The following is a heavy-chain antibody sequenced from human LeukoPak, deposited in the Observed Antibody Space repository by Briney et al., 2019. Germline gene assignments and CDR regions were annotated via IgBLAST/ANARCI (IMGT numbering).Heavy chain of an antibody. V-gene: IGHV4-61*01. CDR3: ARKGGATFDY. D-gene: IGHD1-26*01. J-gene: IGHJ4*02. CDR2: IYYSGST. CDR1: GGSVSSGSYY. Sequence: SETLSLTCTVSGGSVSSGSYYWSWIRQPPGKGLEWIGYIYYSGSTNYNPSLKSRVTISVDTSKNQFSLKLSSVTAADTAVYYCARKGGATFDYWGQGTLVTVSS.